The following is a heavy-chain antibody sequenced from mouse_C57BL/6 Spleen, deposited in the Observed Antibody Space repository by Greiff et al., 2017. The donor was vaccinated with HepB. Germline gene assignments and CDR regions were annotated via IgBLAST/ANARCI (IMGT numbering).Heavy chain of an antibody. CDR1: GYTFTSYW. D-gene: IGHD1-1*01. CDR2: IDPSDSYT. V-gene: IGHV1-69*01. CDR3: ARGYYGSSSDYFDY. J-gene: IGHJ2*01. Sequence: QVQLQQPGAELVMPGASVKLSCKASGYTFTSYWMHWVKQRPGQGLEWIGEIDPSDSYTNYNQKFKGKSTLTVDKSSSTACMQLSSLTSEDSAVYYCARGYYGSSSDYFDYWGQGTTLTVSS.